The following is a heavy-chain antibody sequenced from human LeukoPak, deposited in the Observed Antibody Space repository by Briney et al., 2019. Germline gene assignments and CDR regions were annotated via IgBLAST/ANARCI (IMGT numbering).Heavy chain of an antibody. D-gene: IGHD3-3*01. CDR2: IYYSGST. CDR1: GGSLSSGGYS. J-gene: IGHJ6*03. V-gene: IGHV4-30-4*07. Sequence: PSQTLSLTCAVSGGSLSSGGYSWRWLRQPPGTGLEWIGYIYYSGSTYYNPSLKSRVTISVDTSKNQFSLKLSSVTAADTAVYYCAGGIWSGYYFVDRYYYMDVWGKGTTVTVSS. CDR3: AGGIWSGYYFVDRYYYMDV.